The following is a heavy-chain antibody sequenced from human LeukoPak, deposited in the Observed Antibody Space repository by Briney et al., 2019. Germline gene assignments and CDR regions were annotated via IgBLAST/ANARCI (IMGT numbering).Heavy chain of an antibody. J-gene: IGHJ4*02. CDR3: AKADYDILTGYPDY. V-gene: IGHV3-30*04. Sequence: PGGSLRLSCAASGFTFSSYAMHWVRQAPGKGLEWVAVISYDGSNKYYADSVKGRFTISRDNSKNTLYLQMNSLRAEDTALYYCAKADYDILTGYPDYWGQGTLVTVSS. CDR2: ISYDGSNK. CDR1: GFTFSSYA. D-gene: IGHD3-9*01.